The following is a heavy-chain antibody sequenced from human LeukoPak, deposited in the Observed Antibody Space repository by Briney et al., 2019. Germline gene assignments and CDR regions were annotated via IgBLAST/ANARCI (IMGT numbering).Heavy chain of an antibody. CDR1: GGTFSSYA. CDR2: IIPIFGTA. D-gene: IGHD3-16*02. J-gene: IGHJ5*02. V-gene: IGHV1-69*05. Sequence: ASVKVSCKASGGTFSSYAVSWVRQAPGQGLEWMGGIIPIFGTATYAQKFQGRVTMTRDTSTSTVYMELSSLRSEDTAVYYCARDNYDYVWGSYRLNWFDPWGQGTLVTVSS. CDR3: ARDNYDYVWGSYRLNWFDP.